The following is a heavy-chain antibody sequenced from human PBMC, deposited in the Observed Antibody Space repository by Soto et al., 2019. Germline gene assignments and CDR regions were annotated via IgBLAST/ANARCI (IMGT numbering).Heavy chain of an antibody. CDR2: ISYDGSNK. CDR1: GFTFSSYG. J-gene: IGHJ4*02. D-gene: IGHD3-22*01. Sequence: GGSLRLSCAASGFTFSSYGMHWVRQAPGKGLEWVAVISYDGSNKYYADSVKGRFTISRDNSKNTLYLQMNSLRAEDTAVYYCAKDRGRKWLLHYFDYWGQGTLVTVSS. V-gene: IGHV3-30*18. CDR3: AKDRGRKWLLHYFDY.